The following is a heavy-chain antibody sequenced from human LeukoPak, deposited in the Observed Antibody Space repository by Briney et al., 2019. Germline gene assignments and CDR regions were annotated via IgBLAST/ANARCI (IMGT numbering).Heavy chain of an antibody. CDR2: IRYDGSNK. V-gene: IGHV3-30*02. Sequence: PGGSLRLSCAASGFTFSSYGMHWVRQAPGKGLEWVAFIRYDGSNKYYADSVKGRFTISRDNSKNTLYLQMNSLRAGDTAVYYCAKGGPGYSGYDLVYWGQGTLVTVSS. CDR1: GFTFSSYG. CDR3: AKGGPGYSGYDLVY. D-gene: IGHD5-12*01. J-gene: IGHJ4*02.